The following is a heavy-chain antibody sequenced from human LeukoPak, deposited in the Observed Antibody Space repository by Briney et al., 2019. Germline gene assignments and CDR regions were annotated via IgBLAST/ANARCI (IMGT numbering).Heavy chain of an antibody. Sequence: ASVKVSCKVSGYTLTELSMHWVRQAPGKGLEWMGGFDPEDGETIYAQKFQGRVTMTEDTSTDTAYMELSSLRSEDTAVYYCATGTMVRGVIITLFDYWGQGTLVTVSS. CDR2: FDPEDGET. CDR3: ATGTMVRGVIITLFDY. CDR1: GYTLTELS. V-gene: IGHV1-24*01. J-gene: IGHJ4*02. D-gene: IGHD3-10*01.